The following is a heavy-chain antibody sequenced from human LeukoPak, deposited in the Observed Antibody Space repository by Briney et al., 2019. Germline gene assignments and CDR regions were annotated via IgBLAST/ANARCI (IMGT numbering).Heavy chain of an antibody. V-gene: IGHV1-18*01. CDR3: ARESPTYYDILTGYSGTPDY. CDR1: GYTFTIYG. D-gene: IGHD3-9*01. J-gene: IGHJ4*02. CDR2: ISAYNGNT. Sequence: ASVKVSCKASGYTFTIYGISWVRQAPGQGLEWMGWISAYNGNTNYAQKLQGRVTMTTDTSTSTAYMELRSLRSDDTAVYYCARESPTYYDILTGYSGTPDYWGQGTLVTVSS.